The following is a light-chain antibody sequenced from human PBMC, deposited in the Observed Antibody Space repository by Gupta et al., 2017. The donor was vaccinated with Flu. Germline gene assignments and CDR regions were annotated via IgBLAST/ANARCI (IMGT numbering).Light chain of an antibody. V-gene: IGLV2-14*01. CDR1: SSDVGGYNY. J-gene: IGLJ3*02. Sequence: TSSDVGGYNYVSWYQHHPGKAPKLMIYEVINRPSGVSNRFSGSKSGNTASLTISGLQAADEADYYCSSYTSSNSLEFGGGTKLTVL. CDR2: EVI. CDR3: SSYTSSNSLE.